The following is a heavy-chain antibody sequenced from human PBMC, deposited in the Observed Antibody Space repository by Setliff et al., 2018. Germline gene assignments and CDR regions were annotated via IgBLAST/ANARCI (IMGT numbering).Heavy chain of an antibody. CDR3: AKSPVAYCSGAVCYPFDY. V-gene: IGHV3-21*01. CDR2: ISHSNTYI. CDR1: GFVFSTYD. Sequence: GGSLRLSCAASGFVFSTYDMNWVRQAPGKGLEWVSSISHSNTYIYYADSVKGRFTISRDKSRNTLYLQMTGLRTDDTALYYCAKSPVAYCSGAVCYPFDYWGQGTLVTVSS. J-gene: IGHJ4*02. D-gene: IGHD2-8*02.